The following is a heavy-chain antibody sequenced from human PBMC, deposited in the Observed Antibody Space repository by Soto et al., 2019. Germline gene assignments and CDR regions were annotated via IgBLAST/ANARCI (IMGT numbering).Heavy chain of an antibody. Sequence: GGALRLSCAASGFTFNNYAMNWVRQAPGKGLEWVATISGTGGSTYYADSVKGRFTISRDNSKNTLYLQMNSLRVEDTAVSYCAKDRLGGNFDYWGQGTQVTVSS. CDR3: AKDRLGGNFDY. CDR2: ISGTGGST. V-gene: IGHV3-23*01. J-gene: IGHJ4*02. CDR1: GFTFNNYA.